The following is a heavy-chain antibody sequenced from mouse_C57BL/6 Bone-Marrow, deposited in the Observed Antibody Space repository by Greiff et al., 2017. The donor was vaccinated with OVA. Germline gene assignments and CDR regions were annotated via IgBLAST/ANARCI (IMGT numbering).Heavy chain of an antibody. J-gene: IGHJ4*01. V-gene: IGHV1-82*01. D-gene: IGHD3-2*02. CDR2: IYPGDGDT. CDR3: ARDSTGYVYYAMDY. CDR1: GYAFSSSW. Sequence: QVHVKQSGPELVKPGASVKLSCKASGYAFSSSWMNWVKQRPGKGLEWIGRIYPGDGDTNYNGKFKGKATLTADKSSSTAYMQLSSLTSEDSAVYVCARDSTGYVYYAMDYWGQGTSVTVSS.